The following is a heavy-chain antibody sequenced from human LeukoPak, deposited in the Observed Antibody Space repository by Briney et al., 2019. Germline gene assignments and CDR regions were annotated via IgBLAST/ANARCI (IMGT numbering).Heavy chain of an antibody. V-gene: IGHV7-4-1*02. CDR1: GYTFTSYA. D-gene: IGHD5-12*01. J-gene: IGHJ5*02. Sequence: GASVKVSCKASGYTFTSYAMNWVRQAPGQGLEWMGWINANTGNPTYAQGFTGRFVFSLDTSVSTAYLQISSLKAEDTAGYYCARAALTDIVATAWFDPWGQGTLVTVSS. CDR3: ARAALTDIVATAWFDP. CDR2: INANTGNP.